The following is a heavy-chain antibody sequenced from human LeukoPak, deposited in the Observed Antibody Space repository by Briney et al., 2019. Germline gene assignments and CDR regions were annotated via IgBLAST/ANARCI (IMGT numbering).Heavy chain of an antibody. D-gene: IGHD3-3*01. CDR2: IYSGGST. J-gene: IGHJ4*02. Sequence: GGSLRLSCAASGFTVSSNYMSWVRQAPGKGLEWVSVIYSGGSTYYADSVKGRFTISRDNSKNTLYLQMNSLRAEDTAVYYCARDESYDFWSGYSNYWGQGTLVTVSS. CDR3: ARDESYDFWSGYSNY. CDR1: GFTVSSNY. V-gene: IGHV3-53*01.